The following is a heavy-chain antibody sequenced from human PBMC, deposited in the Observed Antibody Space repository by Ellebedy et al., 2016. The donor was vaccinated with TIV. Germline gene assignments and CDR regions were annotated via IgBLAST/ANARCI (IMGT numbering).Heavy chain of an antibody. D-gene: IGHD2-21*01. CDR3: VPRMVVAFEY. V-gene: IGHV3-64D*09. CDR1: GLTFRNYA. CDR2: ISNNGGST. Sequence: PGGSLRFSCSASGLTFRNYAMHWVRQAPGKGLEYVSAISNNGGSTYYADSVKGRFTISRDNSKNTLYLQMSSLTPEDTAVYYCVPRMVVAFEYWGQGTLVTVSS. J-gene: IGHJ4*02.